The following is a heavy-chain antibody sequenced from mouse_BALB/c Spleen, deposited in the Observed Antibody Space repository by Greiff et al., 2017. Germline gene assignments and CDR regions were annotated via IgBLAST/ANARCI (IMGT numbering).Heavy chain of an antibody. V-gene: IGHV1-62-2*01. J-gene: IGHJ2*01. Sequence: VQLQQSGAGLVKPGASVKLSCTASGYTFTEYIIHWVKQSSGQGLEWIGWFYPGSGSIKYNEKFKDKATLTADKSSSTVYMELSRLTSEDSAFYFCARHEDGGNYDVFDYWGQGTTLTVSS. CDR2: FYPGSGSI. CDR1: GYTFTEYI. CDR3: ARHEDGGNYDVFDY. D-gene: IGHD2-1*01.